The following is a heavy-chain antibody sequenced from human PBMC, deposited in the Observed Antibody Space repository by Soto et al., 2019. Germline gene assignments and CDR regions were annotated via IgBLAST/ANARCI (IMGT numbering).Heavy chain of an antibody. CDR2: INPGGGST. CDR3: AKSGGYYGMDV. Sequence: ASVKVSCKASGYTFTSYYMHWVRQAPGQGLEWMGMINPGGGSTNYAQKFQGRVTMTRDTSTSTVSMELSSLRSEDTAVYYCAKSGGYYGMDVWGQGTTVTVYS. D-gene: IGHD3-10*01. J-gene: IGHJ6*02. V-gene: IGHV1-46*01. CDR1: GYTFTSYY.